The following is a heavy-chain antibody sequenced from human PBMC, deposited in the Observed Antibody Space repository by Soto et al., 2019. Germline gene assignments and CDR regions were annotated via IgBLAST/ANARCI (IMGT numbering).Heavy chain of an antibody. D-gene: IGHD5-18*01. J-gene: IGHJ4*02. V-gene: IGHV3-7*01. CDR3: ARYQLGSYYFEY. CDR1: GFTFSNYW. CDR2: INQGVSGD. Sequence: PGGSLRHCCAASGFTFSNYWLCWVRQAPGKGLEWVAKINQGVSGDYYVDSVKGRFTFSRDNAKNSLYLQMNSLRVEDTAVYYCARYQLGSYYFEYWGQAAPVIVSS.